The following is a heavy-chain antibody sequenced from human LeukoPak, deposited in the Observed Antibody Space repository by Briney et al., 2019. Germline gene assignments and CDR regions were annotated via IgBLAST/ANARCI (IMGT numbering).Heavy chain of an antibody. D-gene: IGHD5-12*01. CDR3: VRGGYRGFDYEY. V-gene: IGHV3-21*01. J-gene: IGHJ4*02. CDR1: GFTFSTYS. CDR2: ISPDSNYK. Sequence: PGESLRLSCAASGFTFSTYSMNWPRLAPGKGLEWVSSISPDSNYKYYVDSVKGRFTISRDNAKSSLYLQMNSLRAEDTAVYYCVRGGYRGFDYEYWGQGTLVTVSS.